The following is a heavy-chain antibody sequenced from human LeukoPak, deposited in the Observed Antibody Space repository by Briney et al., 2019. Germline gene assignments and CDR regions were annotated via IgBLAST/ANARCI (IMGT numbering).Heavy chain of an antibody. Sequence: SETLSLTCTVSGGSISSGGYYWSWIRQHPGKGLEWIGYIYYSGSTYYNPSLKSRVTISVDTSKNQFSLKLSSVTAADTAVYYCARDHVIVVVPAAITGWFDPWGQGTLVTVSS. CDR1: GGSISSGGYY. J-gene: IGHJ5*02. CDR2: IYYSGST. V-gene: IGHV4-31*03. CDR3: ARDHVIVVVPAAITGWFDP. D-gene: IGHD2-2*02.